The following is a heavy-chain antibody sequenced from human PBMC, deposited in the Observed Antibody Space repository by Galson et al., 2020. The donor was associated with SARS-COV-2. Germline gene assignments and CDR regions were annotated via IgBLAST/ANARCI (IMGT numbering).Heavy chain of an antibody. J-gene: IGHJ4*02. Sequence: PGGSLRLSCAASGFTFSSYEMNWVRQAPGKGLEWVSYISSSGSTIYYADSVKGRFTISRDNAKNSLYLQMNSLRAEDTAVYYCARDTQYNWNYAIDYWGQGTLVTVSS. D-gene: IGHD1-7*01. CDR3: ARDTQYNWNYAIDY. V-gene: IGHV3-48*03. CDR2: ISSSGSTI. CDR1: GFTFSSYE.